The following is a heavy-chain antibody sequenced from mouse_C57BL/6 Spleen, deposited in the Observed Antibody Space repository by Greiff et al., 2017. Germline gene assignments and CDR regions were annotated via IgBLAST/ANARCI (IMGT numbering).Heavy chain of an antibody. V-gene: IGHV1-7*01. D-gene: IGHD1-1*01. CDR1: GYTFTSYW. Sequence: VQLQQSGAELAKPGASVKLSCKASGYTFTSYWMHWVKQRPGQGLEWIGYINPSSGYTKSNQKFKDKATLTADKSSSTAYMQRSSLTYEDAAVYYCARHYYGSSPYFDYGGQGTTLTVSS. J-gene: IGHJ2*01. CDR2: INPSSGYT. CDR3: ARHYYGSSPYFDY.